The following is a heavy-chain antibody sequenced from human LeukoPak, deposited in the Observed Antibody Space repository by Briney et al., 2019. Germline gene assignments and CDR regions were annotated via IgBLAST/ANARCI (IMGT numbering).Heavy chain of an antibody. CDR1: GGSITISSYY. Sequence: SETLSLTCTVSGGSITISSYYWVWIRQPPGKGLEWIVSSYYSGSTYYNPSLKSRVTISVDTSKNQFSLKLSSVTAADTAVYYCARRCSIAVGGRGLWYYGMDVWGQGTTVTVSS. V-gene: IGHV4-39*01. CDR3: ARRCSIAVGGRGLWYYGMDV. J-gene: IGHJ6*02. D-gene: IGHD6-13*01. CDR2: SYYSGST.